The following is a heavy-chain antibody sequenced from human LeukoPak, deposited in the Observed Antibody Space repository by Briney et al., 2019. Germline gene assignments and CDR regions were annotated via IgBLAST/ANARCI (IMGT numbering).Heavy chain of an antibody. CDR3: AREIFGPGSYPDF. CDR1: GFSFNTYA. Sequence: GRSLTLSCAASGFSFNTYAMHWVRQAPGQGLEWVALIWHDGSHKFYSNSVGGQFTISRDNSKNTVYLQMNNLRPEDTAVYYCAREIFGPGSYPDFWGQGTLVTVSS. V-gene: IGHV3-33*01. J-gene: IGHJ4*02. CDR2: IWHDGSHK. D-gene: IGHD3-10*01.